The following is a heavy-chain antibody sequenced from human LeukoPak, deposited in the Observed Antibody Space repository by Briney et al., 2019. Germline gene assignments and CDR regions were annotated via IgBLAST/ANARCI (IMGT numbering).Heavy chain of an antibody. J-gene: IGHJ4*02. D-gene: IGHD2-2*01. Sequence: SETLSLTCTVSGDSISSGDYYWSWIRQPAGKGLEWIGRISSSGSTNYNPSLKSRVTISIDTSKNQFSLKLSSVTAADTAVYYCARERREQLLPPYTRSVTYFDYWGQGTLVTVSS. CDR1: GDSISSGDYY. CDR2: ISSSGST. CDR3: ARERREQLLPPYTRSVTYFDY. V-gene: IGHV4-61*02.